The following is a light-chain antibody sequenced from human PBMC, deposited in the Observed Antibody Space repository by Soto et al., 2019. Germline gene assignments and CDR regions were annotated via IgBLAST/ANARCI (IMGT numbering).Light chain of an antibody. Sequence: IVLTQTPLSSAVTLGQPASFSCGSSESLVHSDGKTYLGWLHLRPGQPPRLLIYQISRRPPGVPDRLSGSGAGTNFTLKISRVEPEDVGIFYCMQASQLRTFGQGTKVEIK. CDR1: ESLVHSDGKTY. V-gene: IGKV2-24*01. J-gene: IGKJ1*01. CDR3: MQASQLRT. CDR2: QIS.